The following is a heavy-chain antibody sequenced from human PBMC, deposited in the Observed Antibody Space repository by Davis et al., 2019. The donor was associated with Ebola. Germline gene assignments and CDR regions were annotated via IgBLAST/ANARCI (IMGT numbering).Heavy chain of an antibody. V-gene: IGHV3-15*01. Sequence: GESLKISCAASGFTFSSYAMSWVRQAPGKGLEWVGRIKSKTDGETTDYAAPVKGRFTISRDDSKNTLYLQMNSLKTEDTAMYYCTTHSGSYRFDYWGQGTLVTVSS. J-gene: IGHJ4*02. CDR1: GFTFSSYA. CDR2: IKSKTDGETT. D-gene: IGHD1-26*01. CDR3: TTHSGSYRFDY.